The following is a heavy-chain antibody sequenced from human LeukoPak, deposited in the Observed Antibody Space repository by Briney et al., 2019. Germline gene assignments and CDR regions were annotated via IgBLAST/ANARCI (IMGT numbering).Heavy chain of an antibody. V-gene: IGHV3-48*03. Sequence: GGSLRLSCVASGFTFSSYEMNWVRQAPGKGLEWVSYISNSGTAIYYADSVKGRFTISRDNAKCSLYLQMNSLRAEDTAVYYCARAGYSMDTEYFQHWGQGTLVTVSS. J-gene: IGHJ1*01. CDR1: GFTFSSYE. D-gene: IGHD5-18*01. CDR3: ARAGYSMDTEYFQH. CDR2: ISNSGTAI.